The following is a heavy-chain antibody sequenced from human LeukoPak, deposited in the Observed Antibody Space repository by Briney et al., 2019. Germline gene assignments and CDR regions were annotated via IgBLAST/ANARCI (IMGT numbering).Heavy chain of an antibody. Sequence: GGSLRLSCAASGFTFSTYWMNWVRQAPGKGLEWVSYISTGSSAIYYADSVKGRFTISRDNAKNSLYLQLNSLRDEDTAVYYCARRERQSGNYYYFDYWGQGTLVTVSS. V-gene: IGHV3-48*02. CDR1: GFTFSTYW. CDR2: ISTGSSAI. J-gene: IGHJ4*02. D-gene: IGHD1-26*01. CDR3: ARRERQSGNYYYFDY.